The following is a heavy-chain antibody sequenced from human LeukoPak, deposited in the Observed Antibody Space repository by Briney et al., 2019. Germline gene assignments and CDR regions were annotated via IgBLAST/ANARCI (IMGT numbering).Heavy chain of an antibody. CDR3: ARSDRSGWLFDY. D-gene: IGHD6-19*01. CDR1: GYTFTGYY. J-gene: IGHJ4*02. Sequence: ASVKVSCKASGYTFTGYYMHWVRQAPGQGLGWMGWINPNSGGTNYAQKFQGRVTMTRDTSISTAYMELSRLRSDDTAVYYCARSDRSGWLFDYWGQGTLVTVSS. V-gene: IGHV1-2*02. CDR2: INPNSGGT.